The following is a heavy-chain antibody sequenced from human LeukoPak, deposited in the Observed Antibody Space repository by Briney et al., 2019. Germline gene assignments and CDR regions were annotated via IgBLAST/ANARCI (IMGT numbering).Heavy chain of an antibody. V-gene: IGHV3-23*01. CDR1: GFTFSSYA. J-gene: IGHJ6*03. CDR3: AKVRKGYYYYMDV. Sequence: GGSLRLSCAASGFTFSSYAMSWVRQAPGKGLEWVSGIGYSGGNTYYADSVKGRFTISRDNSKNTLYLQMNSLRAEDTALYYCAKVRKGYYYYMDVWGKGTTVTVSS. CDR2: IGYSGGNT.